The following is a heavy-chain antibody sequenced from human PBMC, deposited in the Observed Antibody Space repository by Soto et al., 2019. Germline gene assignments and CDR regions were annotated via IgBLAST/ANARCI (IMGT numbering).Heavy chain of an antibody. CDR3: AKNQGVELVPLATVDWFDP. V-gene: IGHV3-23*01. D-gene: IGHD1-26*01. Sequence: LRLSCAASGFIFENFGMSWVRQAPGKGLEWISSISGSGFKRYYADSVKGRFTISRDNSKSTVYLELNNLSAEDTAVYHCAKNQGVELVPLATVDWFDPWGQGSVVTVSS. J-gene: IGHJ5*02. CDR1: GFIFENFG. CDR2: ISGSGFKR.